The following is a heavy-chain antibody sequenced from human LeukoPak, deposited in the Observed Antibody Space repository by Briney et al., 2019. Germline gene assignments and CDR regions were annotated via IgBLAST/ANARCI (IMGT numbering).Heavy chain of an antibody. V-gene: IGHV1-2*02. CDR1: GYTFTAYH. CDR3: AREQASYSDC. Sequence: GASVKVSCKASGYTFTAYHLHWVRQAPGQGPEWMGWINPNSGGTNYAQNFQGRVTMTRDTSISTAYMELSSLRSDDTAVYYCAREQASYSDCWGQGTLVTVSS. D-gene: IGHD1-26*01. CDR2: INPNSGGT. J-gene: IGHJ4*02.